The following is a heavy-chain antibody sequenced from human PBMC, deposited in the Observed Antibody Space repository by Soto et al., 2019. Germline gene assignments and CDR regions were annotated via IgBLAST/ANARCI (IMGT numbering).Heavy chain of an antibody. CDR2: ISGSGGST. V-gene: IGHV3-23*01. CDR3: AKDQDIAVAGTSDY. Sequence: PGGSLRLSCAASGFTFSSYAMSWVRQAPGKGLEWVSAISGSGGSTYYADSVKGRFTISRDNSKNTLYLQMNSLRAEDTAVYYCAKDQDIAVAGTSDYWGQGTLVTVSS. CDR1: GFTFSSYA. J-gene: IGHJ4*02. D-gene: IGHD6-19*01.